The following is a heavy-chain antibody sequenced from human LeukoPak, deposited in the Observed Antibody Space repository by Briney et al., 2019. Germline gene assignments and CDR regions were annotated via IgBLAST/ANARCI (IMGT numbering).Heavy chain of an antibody. Sequence: SETLSLTCTVSGGSISSSRYYWGWIRQPPGKGLEWIGSIYYSGSTYYNPSLKSRVTISVDTSKNQFSLRLSSVTAADTAVYYCARGPRWGGNGWYPGGVFFDYWGQGILVTVSS. J-gene: IGHJ4*02. CDR1: GGSISSSRYY. CDR2: IYYSGST. V-gene: IGHV4-39*07. D-gene: IGHD6-19*01. CDR3: ARGPRWGGNGWYPGGVFFDY.